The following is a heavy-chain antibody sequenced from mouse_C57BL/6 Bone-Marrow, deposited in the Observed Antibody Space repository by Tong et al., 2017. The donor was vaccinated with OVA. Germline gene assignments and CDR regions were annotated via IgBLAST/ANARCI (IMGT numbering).Heavy chain of an antibody. V-gene: IGHV1-19*01. Sequence: EVQLQESGPELVKPGASVKMSCKASGYTFTDYYMNWVKQSHGKSLEWIGVINPYNGGTSYNQKFKGKATLTVDKSSSTAYMELNSLTSEDSAVYFCARSPTTIDYWGQGTTLTVSS. D-gene: IGHD1-1*01. J-gene: IGHJ2*01. CDR1: GYTFTDYY. CDR3: ARSPTTIDY. CDR2: INPYNGGT.